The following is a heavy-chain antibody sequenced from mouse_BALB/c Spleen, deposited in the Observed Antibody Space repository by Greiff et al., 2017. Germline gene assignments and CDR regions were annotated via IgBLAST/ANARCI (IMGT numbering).Heavy chain of an antibody. J-gene: IGHJ4*01. CDR3: ARAPDYYGSISYAMDY. CDR2: IWAGGST. V-gene: IGHV2-9*02. D-gene: IGHD1-1*01. Sequence: QVQLKESGPGLVAPSQSLSITCTVSGFSLTSYGVHWVRQPPGKGLEWLGVIWAGGSTNYNSALMSRLSISKDNSKSQVFLKMNSLQTDDTAMYYCARAPDYYGSISYAMDYWGQGTSVTVSS. CDR1: GFSLTSYG.